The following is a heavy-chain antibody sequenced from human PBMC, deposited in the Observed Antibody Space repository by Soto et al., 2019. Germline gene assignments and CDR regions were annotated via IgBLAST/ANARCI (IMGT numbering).Heavy chain of an antibody. J-gene: IGHJ5*02. CDR3: ARARPYYYDSSGYYPWFDP. V-gene: IGHV1-69*02. CDR1: GGTFSSYT. D-gene: IGHD3-22*01. Sequence: GASVKVSCKASGGTFSSYTISWVRQAPGQGLEWMGRIIPILGIANYAQKFQGRVTITADKSTSTAYMELSSLRSEDTAVYYCARARPYYYDSSGYYPWFDPWGQGTLVTVSS. CDR2: IIPILGIA.